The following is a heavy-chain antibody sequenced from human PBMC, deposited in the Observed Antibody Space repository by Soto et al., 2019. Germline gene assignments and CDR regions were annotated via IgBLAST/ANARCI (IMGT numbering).Heavy chain of an antibody. D-gene: IGHD1-7*01. Sequence: GGSLRLSCAAPGFTFSIYGMHWVRQAPGKGLEWVAVIWYDGSNKYYADSVKGRFTISRDNSKNTLYLQMNSLRAENTAVYYCARLCVTGTTQYSYYYGMDVWGQRTTVA. CDR2: IWYDGSNK. J-gene: IGHJ6*02. CDR1: GFTFSIYG. CDR3: ARLCVTGTTQYSYYYGMDV. V-gene: IGHV3-33*01.